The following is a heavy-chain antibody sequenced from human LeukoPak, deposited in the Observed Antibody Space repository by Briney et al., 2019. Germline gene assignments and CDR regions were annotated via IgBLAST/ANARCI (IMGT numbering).Heavy chain of an antibody. J-gene: IGHJ5*02. V-gene: IGHV1-24*01. D-gene: IGHD2-2*01. CDR2: FDPEDGET. Sequence: ASVKVSCKVSGYTLTELSMHWVRQAPGKGLEWMGGFDPEDGETIYAQKFQGRVTMTEDTSTDTAYMELSSLRSDDTAVYYCARGGIVVVPAATGSWFDPWGQGTLVTVSS. CDR1: GYTLTELS. CDR3: ARGGIVVVPAATGSWFDP.